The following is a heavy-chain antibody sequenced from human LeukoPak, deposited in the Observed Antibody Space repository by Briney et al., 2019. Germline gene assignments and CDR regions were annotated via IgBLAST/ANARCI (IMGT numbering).Heavy chain of an antibody. CDR2: IYTSGST. Sequence: PSQTLSLTCTVSGGSISSGSYYWSWIRQPAGKGLEWIGRIYTSGSTNYNPSLKSRVTISVDTSKNQFSLKLSSVTAADTAVYYCARGPYNGAFDIWGQGTMVTVSS. CDR1: GGSISSGSYY. V-gene: IGHV4-61*02. J-gene: IGHJ3*02. CDR3: ARGPYNGAFDI. D-gene: IGHD2-8*01.